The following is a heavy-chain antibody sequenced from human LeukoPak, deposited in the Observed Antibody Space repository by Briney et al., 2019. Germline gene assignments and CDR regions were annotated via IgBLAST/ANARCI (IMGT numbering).Heavy chain of an antibody. D-gene: IGHD2-2*01. CDR3: ARDRGRGRYCSSTSCYVDV. CDR1: GGSISSYY. J-gene: IGHJ6*03. CDR2: IYYSGST. Sequence: SETLSLTCTVSGGSISSYYWSWIRQPPGKGLEWIGYIYYSGSTNYNPSLKSRVTISVDTSKNQFSLKLSSVTAADTAVYYCARDRGRGRYCSSTSCYVDVWGKGTTVTVSS. V-gene: IGHV4-59*12.